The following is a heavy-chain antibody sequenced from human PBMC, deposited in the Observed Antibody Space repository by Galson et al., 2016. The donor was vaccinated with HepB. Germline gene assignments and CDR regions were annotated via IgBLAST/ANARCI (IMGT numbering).Heavy chain of an antibody. CDR3: VRDVALWFGDLRGWGFDP. Sequence: QSGAEVTKPGESLKISCAASGYNFPYYWVGWVRQMPGKGLEWMGVIYPSDSVTKYSPSFEGHVTISADKSINTVYLQWSSLKASDTATYYWVRDVALWFGDLRGWGFDPWGQGTLVTVS. CDR2: IYPSDSVT. J-gene: IGHJ5*02. V-gene: IGHV5-51*01. CDR1: GYNFPYYW. D-gene: IGHD3-10*01.